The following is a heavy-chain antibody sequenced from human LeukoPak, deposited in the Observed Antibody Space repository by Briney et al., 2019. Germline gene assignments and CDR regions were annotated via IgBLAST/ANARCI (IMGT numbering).Heavy chain of an antibody. CDR3: ARETAAAGAFDI. CDR1: GGSISSGGYY. D-gene: IGHD6-13*01. CDR2: IYYSGST. Sequence: PSQTLSLTCTVSGGSISSGGYYWSWIRQHPGKGLEWIGYIYYSGSTYYNSSLKSRVTISVDTSKNQFSLKLSSVTAADTAVYYCARETAAAGAFDIWGQGTMVTVSS. J-gene: IGHJ3*02. V-gene: IGHV4-31*03.